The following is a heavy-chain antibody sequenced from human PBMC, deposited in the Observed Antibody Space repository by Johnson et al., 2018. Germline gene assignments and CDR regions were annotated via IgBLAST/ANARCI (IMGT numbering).Heavy chain of an antibody. D-gene: IGHD5-24*01. J-gene: IGHJ6*03. CDR3: ARAAWHYYDDYMDV. CDR1: GVSFRGYY. Sequence: QVQLQQWGAGLLKPSETXSLTCAVYGVSFRGYYWRWIRQPPGKGLEWVGEINHSGSTNYNPSLTSRVPISVDTSKNPFSLKLISVTAADTAVYYCARAAWHYYDDYMDVWGKGTTVTVSS. CDR2: INHSGST. V-gene: IGHV4-34*01.